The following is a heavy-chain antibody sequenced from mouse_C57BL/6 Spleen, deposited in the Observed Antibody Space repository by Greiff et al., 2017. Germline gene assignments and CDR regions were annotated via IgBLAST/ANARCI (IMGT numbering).Heavy chain of an antibody. D-gene: IGHD1-1*01. CDR3: ARDPPEYYGSSRYAMDY. CDR2: INPSNGGT. V-gene: IGHV1-53*01. CDR1: GYTFTSYW. J-gene: IGHJ4*01. Sequence: VQLQQPGTELVKPGASVKLSCKASGYTFTSYWMHWVKQRPGQGLEWIGNINPSNGGTNYNEKFKSKATLTVDKSSSTAYMQLSSLTSEDSAVYYCARDPPEYYGSSRYAMDYWGQGTSVTVSA.